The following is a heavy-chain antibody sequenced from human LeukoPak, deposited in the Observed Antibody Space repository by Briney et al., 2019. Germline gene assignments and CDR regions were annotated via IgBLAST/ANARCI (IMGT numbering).Heavy chain of an antibody. V-gene: IGHV3-74*01. CDR2: IKSDGSST. D-gene: IGHD3-10*01. Sequence: PGGSLRLSCAASGFTFSTYWMHWVRQAPGKGLVWVSRIKSDGSSTSYADSVKGRFTISRDNAKNTLFLQMHSLRAEDTAVYSCTRGHPGEFDYWGQGTLVTVSS. CDR3: TRGHPGEFDY. J-gene: IGHJ4*02. CDR1: GFTFSTYW.